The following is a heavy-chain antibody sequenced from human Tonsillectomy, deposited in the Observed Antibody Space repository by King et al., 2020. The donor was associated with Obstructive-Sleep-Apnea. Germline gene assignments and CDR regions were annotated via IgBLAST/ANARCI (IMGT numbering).Heavy chain of an antibody. D-gene: IGHD2-21*01. CDR1: GYSVGSGYF. V-gene: IGHV4-38-2*02. Sequence: VPLQESGPGLVKPSETLSLICTVSGYSVGSGYFWGWIRQPPGRGLEYIAAVSHSGTTFYNPSLESRVTISLDTSQNQFSLKLRSVSAADTAVYYCARGIAAGAGIDLRGQGTPV. CDR3: ARGIAAGAGIDL. J-gene: IGHJ6*02. CDR2: VSHSGTT.